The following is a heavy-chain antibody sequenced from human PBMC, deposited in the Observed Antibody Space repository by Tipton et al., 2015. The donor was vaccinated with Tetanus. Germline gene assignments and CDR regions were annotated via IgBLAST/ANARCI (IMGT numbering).Heavy chain of an antibody. D-gene: IGHD2-21*01. Sequence: SLRLSCTVSGFIFSSYTMNWVRQAPGKGLEWVSSISSTSSYLYYADSVKGRFTISRDNAKNSLYLQMNTLRDDDTAVYYCARRGEARANWFDSWGHGTQVTVPS. CDR2: ISSTSSYL. CDR1: GFIFSSYT. CDR3: ARRGEARANWFDS. J-gene: IGHJ5*01. V-gene: IGHV3-21*01.